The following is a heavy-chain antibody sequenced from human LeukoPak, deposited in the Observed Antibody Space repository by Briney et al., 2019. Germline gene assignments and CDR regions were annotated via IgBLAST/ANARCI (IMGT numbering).Heavy chain of an antibody. CDR1: GGSISSGGYY. Sequence: SQTLSLTCTVSGGSISSGGYYWSWIRQHPGKGLEWIGYIYYTGNTYYNPSLESRVTISIDMSKNQFSLKLSSATAADTAVYYCARVQGWFDPWGQGTLVTVSS. CDR3: ARVQGWFDP. J-gene: IGHJ5*02. CDR2: IYYTGNT. V-gene: IGHV4-31*03.